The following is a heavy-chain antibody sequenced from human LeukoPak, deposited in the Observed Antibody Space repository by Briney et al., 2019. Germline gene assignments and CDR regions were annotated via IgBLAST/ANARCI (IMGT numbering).Heavy chain of an antibody. CDR1: GGSISSGSYY. V-gene: IGHV4-61*02. D-gene: IGHD3-10*01. CDR2: IYTSGST. Sequence: PSQTLSLTCTVPGGSISSGSYYWSWIRQPAGKGLEWIGRIYTSGSTNYNPSLKSRVTISVDTSKNQFSLKLSSVTAADTAVYYCARVGEYYYYYYMDVWGKGTTVTVSS. J-gene: IGHJ6*03. CDR3: ARVGEYYYYYYMDV.